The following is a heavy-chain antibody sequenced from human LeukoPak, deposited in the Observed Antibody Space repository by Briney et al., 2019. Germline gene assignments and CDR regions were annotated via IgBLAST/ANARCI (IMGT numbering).Heavy chain of an antibody. CDR1: GFTVSSDY. CDR3: ARGGSYLSAFDI. D-gene: IGHD1-26*01. Sequence: GGSLRLSCAASGFTVSSDYMSWVRQAPGKGLEWVSVFYDDGSTYCADSLKGRFTISRDNSKNTLYLQMNSLRAEDTAVYYCARGGSYLSAFDIWGQGTMVTVSS. J-gene: IGHJ3*02. CDR2: FYDDGST. V-gene: IGHV3-53*01.